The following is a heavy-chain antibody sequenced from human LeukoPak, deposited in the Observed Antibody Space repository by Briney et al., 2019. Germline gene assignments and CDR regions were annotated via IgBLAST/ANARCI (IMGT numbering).Heavy chain of an antibody. CDR3: ARGLRKTNYGSGSYSFDY. CDR1: GYTFTSYD. Sequence: GASVKVSCKASGYTFTSYDINWVRQATGQGLEWMGWMNPNSGNTGYAQKFQGRVTMTRNTSISTAYMELSSLRSEDTAVYYCARGLRKTNYGSGSYSFDYWGQGTLVTVSS. V-gene: IGHV1-8*01. CDR2: MNPNSGNT. D-gene: IGHD3-10*01. J-gene: IGHJ4*02.